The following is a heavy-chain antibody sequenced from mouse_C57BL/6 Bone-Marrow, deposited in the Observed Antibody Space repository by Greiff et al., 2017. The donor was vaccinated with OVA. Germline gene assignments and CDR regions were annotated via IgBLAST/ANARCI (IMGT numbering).Heavy chain of an antibody. CDR1: GYTFTGYW. Sequence: VQRVESGAELMKPGASVKLSCKATGYTFTGYWIEWVKQRPGHGLEWIGEILPGSGSTNYNEKFKGKATFTADTSSNTAYMQLSSLTTEDSAIYYCAREGIYYGNPAWFAYWGQGTLVTVSA. D-gene: IGHD2-1*01. V-gene: IGHV1-9*01. J-gene: IGHJ3*01. CDR3: AREGIYYGNPAWFAY. CDR2: ILPGSGST.